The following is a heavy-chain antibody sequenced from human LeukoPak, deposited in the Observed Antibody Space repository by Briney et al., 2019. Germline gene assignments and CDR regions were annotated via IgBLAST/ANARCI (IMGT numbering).Heavy chain of an antibody. J-gene: IGHJ4*02. CDR1: GYTFTGYY. CDR2: MNPNSGNT. CDR3: ARVRAAAGDVGDY. D-gene: IGHD6-13*01. V-gene: IGHV1-8*03. Sequence: ASVKVSCKASGYTFTGYYMYWVRQAPGQGLEWMGWMNPNSGNTGYAQKFQGRVTITRNTSISTAYMELSSLRSEDTAVYYCARVRAAAGDVGDYWGQGTLVTVSS.